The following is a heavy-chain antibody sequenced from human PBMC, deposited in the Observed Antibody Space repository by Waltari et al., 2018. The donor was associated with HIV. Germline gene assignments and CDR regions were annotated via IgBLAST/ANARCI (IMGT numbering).Heavy chain of an antibody. CDR1: AFPYARHP. Sequence: EVQLLAPGCSLVKPGVSLILAFAASAFPYARHPSNWVRQAPGKGLEWVSSISGSGGSTYYADSVKGRFTISRDNSKNTLYLQMNSLRAEDTAVYYCAKGCGSGYYYYGMDVWGQGTTVTVSS. J-gene: IGHJ6*02. CDR2: ISGSGGST. CDR3: AKGCGSGYYYYGMDV. V-gene: IGHV3-23*01. D-gene: IGHD2-21*01.